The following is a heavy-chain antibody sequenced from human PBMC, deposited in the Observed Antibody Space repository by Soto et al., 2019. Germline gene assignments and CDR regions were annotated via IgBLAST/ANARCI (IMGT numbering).Heavy chain of an antibody. J-gene: IGHJ5*02. V-gene: IGHV2-5*02. CDR1: GFSLSTSGVG. CDR2: IYRDDDK. Sequence: QITLKESGPTLVKPTQTLTLTCTFSGFSLSTSGVGVGWIRQPPGKALEWLALIYRDDDKRYSPPLKSRLTITKDTAKNQVVLTMTNMDPVDTATYYCAHTLDTLDSSLPAVWFDPWGQGTLVTVSS. CDR3: AHTLDTLDSSLPAVWFDP. D-gene: IGHD6-6*01.